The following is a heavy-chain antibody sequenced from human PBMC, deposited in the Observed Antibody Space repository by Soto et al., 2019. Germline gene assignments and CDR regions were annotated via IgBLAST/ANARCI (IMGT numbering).Heavy chain of an antibody. CDR3: AKDRGQYCSGGNCYSGEWFDP. D-gene: IGHD2-15*01. CDR1: GGSISSGGYY. J-gene: IGHJ5*02. V-gene: IGHV4-31*03. Sequence: QVQLQESGPGLVKPSQTLSLTCTVSGGSISSGGYYWNWIRQHPGKGLEWIGYISFSGSTYYNPSLKSRVTISVDMSKNQFSLMLTSVTAADTAVYYCAKDRGQYCSGGNCYSGEWFDPWGQGTLVTVSS. CDR2: ISFSGST.